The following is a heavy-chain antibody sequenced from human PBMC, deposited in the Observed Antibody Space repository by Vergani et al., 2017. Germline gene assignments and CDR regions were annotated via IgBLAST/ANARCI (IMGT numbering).Heavy chain of an antibody. D-gene: IGHD6-13*01. CDR3: ARDLGRAAAGPFDY. Sequence: QVQLVESGGGVVQPGRSLRLSCAASGFTFSSSCMHWVRQAPGKGLEWVAVIWYYGSNKYYADSVKGRFTISRDNSKNTLYLQMNSLRAEDTAVYYCARDLGRAAAGPFDYWGQGTLVTVSS. CDR1: GFTFSSSC. CDR2: IWYYGSNK. J-gene: IGHJ4*02. V-gene: IGHV3-33*01.